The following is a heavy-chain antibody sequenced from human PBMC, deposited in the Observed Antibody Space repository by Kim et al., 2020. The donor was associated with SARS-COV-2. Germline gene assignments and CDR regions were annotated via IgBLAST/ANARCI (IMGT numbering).Heavy chain of an antibody. J-gene: IGHJ4*02. V-gene: IGHV1-18*01. CDR3: ARGYCSSTSCYAFDY. D-gene: IGHD2-2*01. CDR2: ISAYNGNT. Sequence: ASVKVSCKASGYTFTSYGISWVRRAPGQGLEWMGWISAYNGNTNYAQKLQGRVTMTTDTSTSTAYMELRSLRSDDTAVYYCARGYCSSTSCYAFDYWGQGTLVTVSS. CDR1: GYTFTSYG.